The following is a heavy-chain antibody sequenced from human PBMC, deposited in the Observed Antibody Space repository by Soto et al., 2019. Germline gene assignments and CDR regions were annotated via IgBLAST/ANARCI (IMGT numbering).Heavy chain of an antibody. CDR1: GGTFSSYA. CDR2: IIPIFGTA. V-gene: IGHV1-69*06. J-gene: IGHJ6*02. D-gene: IGHD2-8*01. Sequence: SVKVSCKASGGTFSSYAISWVRQAPGQGLEWMGGIIPIFGTANYAQKFQGRVTITADKSTSTAYMELSSLRSEDTAVYYCARDSRPYCTNGVCCYAQRYYYGMDVWGQGTMVTVSS. CDR3: ARDSRPYCTNGVCCYAQRYYYGMDV.